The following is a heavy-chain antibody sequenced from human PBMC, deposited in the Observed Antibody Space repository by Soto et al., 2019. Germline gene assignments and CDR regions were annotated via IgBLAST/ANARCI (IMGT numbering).Heavy chain of an antibody. D-gene: IGHD1-26*01. Sequence: PGASLKISCKGSGYIFTSYWIAWVRQIPGRGLEWMGIIYPSDSDTRYSPSFQGQVTISADKSISTAYLQWNSLKASDTAIYYCARLASDSARPGDWFDPWGQGTLVTVSS. CDR2: IYPSDSDT. CDR3: ARLASDSARPGDWFDP. V-gene: IGHV5-51*01. J-gene: IGHJ5*02. CDR1: GYIFTSYW.